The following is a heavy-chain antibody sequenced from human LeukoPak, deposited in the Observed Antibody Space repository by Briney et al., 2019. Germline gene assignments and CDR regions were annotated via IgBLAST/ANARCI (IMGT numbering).Heavy chain of an antibody. CDR3: AKDQADIVVVVAANPWFDP. Sequence: GGSLRLSCAASGFTFSSYAMSWVRQAPGKGLEWVSGISGSGGNTYYADSVKGRFTISRDNSKNTLYLQMNSLRAEDTAVYYCAKDQADIVVVVAANPWFDPWGQGTLVTVSS. D-gene: IGHD2-15*01. CDR2: ISGSGGNT. V-gene: IGHV3-23*01. CDR1: GFTFSSYA. J-gene: IGHJ5*02.